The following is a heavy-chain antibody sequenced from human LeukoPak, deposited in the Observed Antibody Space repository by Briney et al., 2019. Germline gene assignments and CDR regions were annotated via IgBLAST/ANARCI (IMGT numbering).Heavy chain of an antibody. V-gene: IGHV3-21*01. D-gene: IGHD6-13*01. CDR1: GFTFSSYS. CDR3: ARVNAAAGIDY. Sequence: GGSLRLSCAASGFTFSSYSMNWVRQAPGKGLEWVSSISSSSSYIYYADSVKGRFTISRDNAKNSLYLQMNSLRAEDTAVYYCARVNAAAGIDYWGQGTLVTVSS. CDR2: ISSSSSYI. J-gene: IGHJ4*02.